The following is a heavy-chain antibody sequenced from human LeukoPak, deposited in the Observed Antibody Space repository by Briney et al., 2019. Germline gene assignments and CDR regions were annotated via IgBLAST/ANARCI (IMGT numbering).Heavy chain of an antibody. CDR3: ATSDFAAHFDY. CDR1: GFTFDDYT. J-gene: IGHJ4*02. Sequence: PGGSLRLSCAASGFTFDDYTMHWVSQAPGKGLEWVSLISWDGGSTYYADSVKGRFTISRDNSKNSLYLQMNSLGTEDTALYYCATSDFAAHFDYWGQGTLVTVSS. D-gene: IGHD2/OR15-2a*01. V-gene: IGHV3-43*01. CDR2: ISWDGGST.